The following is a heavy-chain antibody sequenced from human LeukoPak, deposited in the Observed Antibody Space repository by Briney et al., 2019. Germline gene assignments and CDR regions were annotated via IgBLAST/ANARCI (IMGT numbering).Heavy chain of an antibody. Sequence: GESLKISCKGSGYSFTSYWIGWVRQMPGKGLEWMGIIYPGDSDTRYSPSFQGQVTISADKSIGTAYLQWSSLKASDTAMYYCATLPPTGYSSGWYGPAYYFDYWGQGTLVTVSS. CDR1: GYSFTSYW. J-gene: IGHJ4*02. V-gene: IGHV5-51*01. CDR2: IYPGDSDT. CDR3: ATLPPTGYSSGWYGPAYYFDY. D-gene: IGHD6-19*01.